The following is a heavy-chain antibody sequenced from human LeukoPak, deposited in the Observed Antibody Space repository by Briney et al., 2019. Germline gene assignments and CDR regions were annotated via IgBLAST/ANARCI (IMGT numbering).Heavy chain of an antibody. CDR2: INTDGSST. Sequence: PGGSLRLSCAASKFTFSSYWMHWVRQAPGKGLVWVSRINTDGSSTSYADSVKGRFTISRDNAKNTLYLQMNSLRAEDTAVYYCARGSAAAVYYFDFWGQGTLVTVSS. CDR3: ARGSAAAVYYFDF. CDR1: KFTFSSYW. J-gene: IGHJ4*02. V-gene: IGHV3-74*01. D-gene: IGHD6-13*01.